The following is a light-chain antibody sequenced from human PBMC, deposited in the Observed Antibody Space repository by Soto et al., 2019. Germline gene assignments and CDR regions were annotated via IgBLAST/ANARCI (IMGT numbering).Light chain of an antibody. CDR2: AAS. V-gene: IGKV1-33*01. CDR1: QSISSY. Sequence: DIQMTQSPSSLSASVGDRVTITFRASQSISSYLNWYQQKPGKAPKLLIYAASSLQSGVPSRFRGSGSGTDFTFTISRLQPEDIATYYCQQYENLPTFGQGTRLEIK. CDR3: QQYENLPT. J-gene: IGKJ5*01.